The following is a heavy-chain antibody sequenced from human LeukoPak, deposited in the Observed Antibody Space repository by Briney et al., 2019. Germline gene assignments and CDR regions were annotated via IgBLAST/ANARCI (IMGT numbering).Heavy chain of an antibody. D-gene: IGHD6-19*01. CDR2: IKQDGSEK. Sequence: PGGSLRLSCAASGFTFSSYWMSWVRQAPGKGLEWVANIKQDGSEKYYVDSVKGRFTISRDNAKNPLYLQMNSLRAEDTAVYYCARDYPPPPVAGPYYFDYWGQGTLVTVSS. J-gene: IGHJ4*02. CDR1: GFTFSSYW. CDR3: ARDYPPPPVAGPYYFDY. V-gene: IGHV3-7*05.